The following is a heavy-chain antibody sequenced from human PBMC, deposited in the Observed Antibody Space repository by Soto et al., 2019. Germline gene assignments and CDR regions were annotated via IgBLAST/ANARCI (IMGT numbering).Heavy chain of an antibody. CDR2: APHDGSNN. CDR1: KFTFSSYN. Sequence: GGSLRLSCVASKFTFSSYNMHWVRQAPGKGLEWVAVAPHDGSNNHYADSVKGRFTISRDNSKNMLFLQMNSLRAADTAVYYCARGAAGIPSYRYYGMDVWGQGTTVTVSS. D-gene: IGHD3-16*02. J-gene: IGHJ6*02. CDR3: ARGAAGIPSYRYYGMDV. V-gene: IGHV3-30*01.